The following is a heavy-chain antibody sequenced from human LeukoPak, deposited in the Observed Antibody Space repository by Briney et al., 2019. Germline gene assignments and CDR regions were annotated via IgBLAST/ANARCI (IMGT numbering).Heavy chain of an antibody. V-gene: IGHV3-30*02. Sequence: GGSLRLSCAASGFTFSSFGMHWVRQAPGKGLEWVAVIWYDGTNKYYADSVKGRFTISRDNSKNTLYLQMSSLRAEDTAVYYCVKGGVYYFDSSVYYGYRGQGTLVTVSS. J-gene: IGHJ4*02. CDR2: IWYDGTNK. CDR1: GFTFSSFG. CDR3: VKGGVYYFDSSVYYGY. D-gene: IGHD3-22*01.